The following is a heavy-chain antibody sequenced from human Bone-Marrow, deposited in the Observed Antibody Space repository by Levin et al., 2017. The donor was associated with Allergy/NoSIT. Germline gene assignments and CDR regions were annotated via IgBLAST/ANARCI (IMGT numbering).Heavy chain of an antibody. Sequence: PSETLSLTCTVSGGSISSGGYHWSWIRQHAGKGLEWIGYIYYSGSTYYNPSLKSRAMISLDTSKNQFSLKVTSATAADAAVYYCARADGSTFDSWGQGTLVTVSS. CDR1: GGSISSGGYH. CDR3: ARADGSTFDS. V-gene: IGHV4-31*03. J-gene: IGHJ4*02. D-gene: IGHD5-24*01. CDR2: IYYSGST.